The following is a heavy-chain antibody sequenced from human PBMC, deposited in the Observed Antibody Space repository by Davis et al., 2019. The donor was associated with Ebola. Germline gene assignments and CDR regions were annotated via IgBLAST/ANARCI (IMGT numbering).Heavy chain of an antibody. CDR1: GFTFSSYA. V-gene: IGHV3-30-3*01. CDR3: ARSYCSSTSCYMGFDY. Sequence: GESLKISCAASGFTFSSYAMHWVRQAPGKGLEWVAVISYDGSNKYYADSVKGRFTISRDNSKNTLYLQMNSLRAEDTALYYCARSYCSSTSCYMGFDYWGQGTLVTVSS. CDR2: ISYDGSNK. J-gene: IGHJ4*02. D-gene: IGHD2-2*02.